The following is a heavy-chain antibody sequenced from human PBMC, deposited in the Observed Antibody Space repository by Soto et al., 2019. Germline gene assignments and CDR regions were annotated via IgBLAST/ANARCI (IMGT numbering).Heavy chain of an antibody. V-gene: IGHV3-48*03. Sequence: GGSLRLSCAASGFTFSSYEMNWVRQAPGKGLEWVSYISSSGSTIYYADSVKGRFTISRDNAKNSLYLQMNSLRAEDTAVYYCARDHGGTRPPHWGQGXLVTVSS. CDR1: GFTFSSYE. CDR3: ARDHGGTRPPH. D-gene: IGHD2-8*01. J-gene: IGHJ4*02. CDR2: ISSSGSTI.